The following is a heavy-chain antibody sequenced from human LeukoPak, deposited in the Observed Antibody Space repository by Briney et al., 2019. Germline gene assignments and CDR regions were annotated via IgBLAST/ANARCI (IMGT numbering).Heavy chain of an antibody. D-gene: IGHD3-10*01. Sequence: GGSLRLSCAASGFIFRTYNMNWVRQAPGKGLEWVSSISSSSNYINYAGSVKGRFTISRDNAKNSLYLEMNSLRAEETAVYYCARGSSGIGLDSWGQGTLVTVSS. CDR1: GFIFRTYN. CDR3: ARGSSGIGLDS. CDR2: ISSSSNYI. J-gene: IGHJ4*02. V-gene: IGHV3-21*01.